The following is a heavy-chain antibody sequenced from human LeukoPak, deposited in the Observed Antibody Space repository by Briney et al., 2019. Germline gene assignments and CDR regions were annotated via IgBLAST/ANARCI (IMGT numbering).Heavy chain of an antibody. D-gene: IGHD3-22*01. CDR2: IFYSGST. V-gene: IGHV4-59*01. CDR1: GGSISGYY. J-gene: IGHJ3*02. Sequence: SETLSLTCTVSGGSISGYYWSWIRQPPGKGLEWIGYIFYSGSTNYNPSLKSRVTISVDTSKNQFSLKLSSVTAADTAVYYCANLGPYYYDSSRYEGFDIWGQGTMVTVSS. CDR3: ANLGPYYYDSSRYEGFDI.